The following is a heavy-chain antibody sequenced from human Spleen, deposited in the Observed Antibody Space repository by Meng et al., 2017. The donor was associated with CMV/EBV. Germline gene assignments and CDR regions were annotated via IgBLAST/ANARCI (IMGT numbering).Heavy chain of an antibody. J-gene: IGHJ5*02. V-gene: IGHV3-30*02. Sequence: ASGFTFSSYGMHWVRQAPGKGLEWVAFIRYDGSNKYYADSVKGRFTISRDNSKNTLYLQMNSLRAEDTAVYYSAKSGSYFLENWFDPWGQGTLVTVSS. D-gene: IGHD1-26*01. CDR2: IRYDGSNK. CDR1: GFTFSSYG. CDR3: AKSGSYFLENWFDP.